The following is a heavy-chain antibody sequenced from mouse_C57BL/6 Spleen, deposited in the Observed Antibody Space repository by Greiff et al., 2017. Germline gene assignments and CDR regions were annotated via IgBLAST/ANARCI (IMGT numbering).Heavy chain of an antibody. CDR2: INPNNGGT. CDR1: GYTFTDYY. Sequence: EVQLQQSGPELVKPGASVKISCKASGYTFTDYYMNWVKQSHGKSLEWIGDINPNNGGTSYNQKFKGKATLTVYKSSSTAYMELRSLTSEDSAVYYCARNYERDYWGQGTTLTVSS. CDR3: ARNYERDY. D-gene: IGHD2-4*01. V-gene: IGHV1-26*01. J-gene: IGHJ2*01.